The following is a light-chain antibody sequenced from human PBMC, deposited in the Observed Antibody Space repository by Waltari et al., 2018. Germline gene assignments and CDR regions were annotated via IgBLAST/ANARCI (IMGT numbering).Light chain of an antibody. Sequence: QSALTQPPSASGSPGQSVTIPCTGTSSDVGGYDYVSWYQQHPGKAPKLMIYEINKRPSGVPNRFSGSRSGNTASLTVSGLRPEDEADYYCSSYAGSNRVIFGG. CDR2: EIN. CDR3: SSYAGSNRVI. CDR1: SSDVGGYDY. V-gene: IGLV2-8*01. J-gene: IGLJ2*01.